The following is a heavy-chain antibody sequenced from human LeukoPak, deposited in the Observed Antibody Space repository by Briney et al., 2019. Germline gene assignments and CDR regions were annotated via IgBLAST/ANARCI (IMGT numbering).Heavy chain of an antibody. V-gene: IGHV3-21*01. CDR1: GFTFSSYS. CDR2: ISSSSSYI. J-gene: IGHJ4*02. D-gene: IGHD6-13*01. Sequence: GGSLRLSCAASGFTFSSYSMNWVRQAPGKGLEWVSSISSSSSYIYYADSVKGRFTISRDNAKNSLYLQMNSLRAEDTAVYYCARYAGYSVTRFYYWGQGTLVTVSS. CDR3: ARYAGYSVTRFYY.